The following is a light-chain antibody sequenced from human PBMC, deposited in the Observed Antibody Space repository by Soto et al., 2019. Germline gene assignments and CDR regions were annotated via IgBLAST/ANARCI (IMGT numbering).Light chain of an antibody. CDR3: AAWDDSLNGPV. Sequence: QSVLTQPPSASGTPGQRVTISCSGSSSNIGSNTVNWYQQLPGTAPKLLIYSNNQRPSGVPDRFSGSKSGTSASLAISGLQSDDEADYYCAAWDDSLNGPVFGGWTKLTVL. CDR2: SNN. CDR1: SSNIGSNT. J-gene: IGLJ3*02. V-gene: IGLV1-44*01.